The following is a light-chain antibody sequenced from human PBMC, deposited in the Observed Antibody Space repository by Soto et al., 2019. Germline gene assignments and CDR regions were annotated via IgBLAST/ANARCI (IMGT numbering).Light chain of an antibody. CDR2: GAS. V-gene: IGKV3-20*01. Sequence: EIVLTQSTGTLSLSPGERATLSCRASQSVSSSFLAWYQQKPGQAPRLLIYGASSRATGIPDRCSGSGSGTDFSLTISRLETEDVAVYYCQQDGSTTLTFGGGPKVEIK. J-gene: IGKJ4*02. CDR3: QQDGSTTLT. CDR1: QSVSSSF.